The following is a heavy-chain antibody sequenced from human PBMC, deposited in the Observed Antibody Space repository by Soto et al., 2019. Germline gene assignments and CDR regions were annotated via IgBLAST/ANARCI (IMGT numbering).Heavy chain of an antibody. J-gene: IGHJ3*02. CDR3: AYDTMVRGVYDI. V-gene: IGHV3-23*01. CDR2: ISGSGGST. D-gene: IGHD3-10*01. Sequence: GGSLRLSCAASGFTFSSYAMSWVRQAPGKGLEWVSAISGSGGSTYYADSVKGRFTISRDNSKNTLYLQMNSLRAEDTAVYYCAYDTMVRGVYDIWGQGTMVTVSS. CDR1: GFTFSSYA.